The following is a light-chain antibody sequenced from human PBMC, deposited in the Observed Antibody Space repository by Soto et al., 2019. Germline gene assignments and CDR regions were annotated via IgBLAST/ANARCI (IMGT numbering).Light chain of an antibody. CDR2: DTS. V-gene: IGKV3D-15*01. CDR1: ESIRGT. Sequence: EIVMTQSPSTLSLAPGEGATRSCRASESIRGTLAWYQQKAGQPPRRLIYDTSIRATGIPAGCSGSRSGAQFTLAISSLQSEDSALYYCQHYNNWPWTFGQGANV. J-gene: IGKJ1*01. CDR3: QHYNNWPWT.